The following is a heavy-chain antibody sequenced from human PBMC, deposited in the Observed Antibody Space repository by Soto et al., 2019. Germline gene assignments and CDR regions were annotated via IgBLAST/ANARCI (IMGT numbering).Heavy chain of an antibody. J-gene: IGHJ4*02. CDR2: ISAYNGNT. CDR3: ASERAESSSSSFFRY. CDR1: GYTFTSYG. Sequence: QVQVVQSGAEVKKPGASVKVSCQTSGYTFTSYGISWVRQAPGQGLEWMGWISAYNGNTNYAQNLQGRATMTRDTSTSTVYMELRSLTSDDTAVYYCASERAESSSSSFFRYWGQGTLLTVSS. V-gene: IGHV1-18*01. D-gene: IGHD6-6*01.